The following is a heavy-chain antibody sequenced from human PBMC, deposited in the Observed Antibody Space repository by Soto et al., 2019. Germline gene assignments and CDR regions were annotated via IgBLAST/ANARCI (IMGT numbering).Heavy chain of an antibody. Sequence: ASVKVSCKASGYTFTGYYMHWVRQAPGQGLEWMGWINPNSGGTNYAQKFQGWVTMTRDTSTSTAYMELSRLRSDDTAVYFCAREDIAAAGTSFWFDPWGQGTLVTVSS. CDR1: GYTFTGYY. J-gene: IGHJ5*02. V-gene: IGHV1-2*04. CDR2: INPNSGGT. D-gene: IGHD6-13*01. CDR3: AREDIAAAGTSFWFDP.